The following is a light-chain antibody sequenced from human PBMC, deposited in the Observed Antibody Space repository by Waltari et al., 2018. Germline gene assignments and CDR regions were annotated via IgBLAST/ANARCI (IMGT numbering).Light chain of an antibody. V-gene: IGLV2-14*03. J-gene: IGLJ2*01. Sequence: QSALTQSASVSGSPGQSITISCTGTSSDVGTYNYVSWYRQHPGKAPQLLIYDVDKRPSGCYSLFTGAKSGNTASLTISGIQAEDEAAYYCSSYSTTNTVLFGGGTEVTLL. CDR3: SSYSTTNTVL. CDR1: SSDVGTYNY. CDR2: DVD.